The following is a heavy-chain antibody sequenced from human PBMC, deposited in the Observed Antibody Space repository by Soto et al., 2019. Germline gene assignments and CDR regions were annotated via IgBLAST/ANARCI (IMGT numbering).Heavy chain of an antibody. J-gene: IGHJ6*02. CDR1: GGTFSSYA. CDR3: ARGSFLGGQLWSDYGMDV. CDR2: IIPIFGTA. V-gene: IGHV1-69*06. D-gene: IGHD5-18*01. Sequence: QVQLVQSGAEVKKPGSSVKVSCKASGGTFSSYAISWVRQAPGQGLEWMGGIIPIFGTANYAQKFQGRVTITADKSTSTAYMELSSLRSEDTAVYYCARGSFLGGQLWSDYGMDVWGQGTTVTVSS.